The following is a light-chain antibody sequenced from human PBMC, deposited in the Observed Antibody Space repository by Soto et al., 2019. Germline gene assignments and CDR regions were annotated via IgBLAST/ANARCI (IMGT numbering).Light chain of an antibody. V-gene: IGKV1-5*01. CDR1: QSISSW. CDR2: GAS. Sequence: DIQMTQSPSTLSASVGDRVTITCRASQSISSWLAWYQQKPGKAPKLLIYGASSLESGVPSRFSGSGSGTEFTLTISSLQPYDFATYYCQQYNSYSMYTFGQGTKVDIK. J-gene: IGKJ2*01. CDR3: QQYNSYSMYT.